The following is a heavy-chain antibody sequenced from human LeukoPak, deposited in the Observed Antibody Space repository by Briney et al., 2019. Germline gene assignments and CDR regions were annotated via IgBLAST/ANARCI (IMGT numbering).Heavy chain of an antibody. J-gene: IGHJ4*02. CDR2: IYSGDNT. CDR1: GFTVSSNY. CDR3: YWELRGGVGY. Sequence: PGGSLRLSCGASGFTVSSNYMSWVRQAPGKGLEWVSVIYSGDNTYYADSVKGRFTISRDNSKNTLYLQMNSLRAEDTAVYYCYWELRGGVGYWGQGTLVTVSS. V-gene: IGHV3-53*01. D-gene: IGHD3-16*01.